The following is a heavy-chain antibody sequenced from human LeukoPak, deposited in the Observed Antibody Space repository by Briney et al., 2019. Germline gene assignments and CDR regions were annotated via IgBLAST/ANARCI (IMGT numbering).Heavy chain of an antibody. CDR3: ARGRPGGTDY. CDR1: GFTLSSYW. J-gene: IGHJ4*02. CDR2: IDADGTTT. Sequence: GGSLRLSCAASGFTLSSYWMHWVRQAPGKGLVWVSRIDADGTTTYYADSVKGRFTLSRDNAKNTLYLQMNSLRAEDTAVYYCARGRPGGTDYWGQGTLVTVSS. D-gene: IGHD3-16*01. V-gene: IGHV3-74*01.